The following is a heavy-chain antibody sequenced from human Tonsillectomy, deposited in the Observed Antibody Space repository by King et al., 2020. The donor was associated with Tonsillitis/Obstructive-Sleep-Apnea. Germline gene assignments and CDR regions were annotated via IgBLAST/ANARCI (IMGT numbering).Heavy chain of an antibody. CDR3: ARDSDEAFDI. CDR1: GFTFSTYS. V-gene: IGHV3-21*01. Sequence: EVQLVESGGGLVKPGGSLRLSCAASGFTFSTYSMSWVRQAPGKGLEWVSSISTSSSYIYYGDSVKGRFTISRDNAKNSLYLQMNSLRAEDKAVYYCARDSDEAFDICGQGTMVTVSS. J-gene: IGHJ3*02. CDR2: ISTSSSYI.